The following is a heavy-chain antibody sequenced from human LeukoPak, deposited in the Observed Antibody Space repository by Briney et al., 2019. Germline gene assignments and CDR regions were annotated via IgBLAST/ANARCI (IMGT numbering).Heavy chain of an antibody. J-gene: IGHJ3*02. D-gene: IGHD3-16*01. V-gene: IGHV3-66*01. Sequence: GGSLRLSCAASGFTVSSNYMSWVRQAPGKGLEWVSVIYSGGSTYYAGSVKGRFTISRDNSKNTLYLQMNSLRAEDTAVYYCARDRGLFDAFDIWGQGTMVTVSS. CDR3: ARDRGLFDAFDI. CDR2: IYSGGST. CDR1: GFTVSSNY.